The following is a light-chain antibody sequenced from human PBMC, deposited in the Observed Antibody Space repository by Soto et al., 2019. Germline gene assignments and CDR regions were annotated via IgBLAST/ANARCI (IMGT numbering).Light chain of an antibody. V-gene: IGKV1-27*01. CDR2: AAS. CDR1: PGISND. J-gene: IGKJ2*02. CDR3: SKYNSAPWT. Sequence: DIQMTQYPSSLSASVGDRITITCRASPGISNDLAWYQQKPGKVPKLLIYAASTLQSGVPSRFSGSGSGTDFTLNISSLQPEDVATYYCSKYNSAPWTFGQGTKLEIK.